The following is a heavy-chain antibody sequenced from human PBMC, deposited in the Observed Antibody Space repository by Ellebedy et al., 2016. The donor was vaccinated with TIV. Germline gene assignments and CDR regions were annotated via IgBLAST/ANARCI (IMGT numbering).Heavy chain of an antibody. CDR1: RYSFTSYW. J-gene: IGHJ4*02. Sequence: GESLKISCKHSRYSFTSYWIAWVRQRPGKGLEWIGIMWPGDSDTRYSPSFEGRVTISADKSISTTYLQWSSLKASDSAMYYCARQGGSYWANFDNWGQGTLVTVSS. CDR3: ARQGGSYWANFDN. V-gene: IGHV5-51*01. CDR2: MWPGDSDT. D-gene: IGHD1-26*01.